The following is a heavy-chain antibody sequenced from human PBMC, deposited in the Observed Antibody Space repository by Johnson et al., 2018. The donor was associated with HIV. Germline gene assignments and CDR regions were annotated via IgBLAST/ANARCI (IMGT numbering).Heavy chain of an antibody. V-gene: IGHV3-30*19. Sequence: VQLVESGGGVVQPGGSLRLSCAASGFTFSSYGMHWVRQAPGKGLEWVAVISYDGSDKYYADSVKGRFTISRANSKNTLYLQMDSLRAEDTAVYYCAREYYYESPEAFDIWGQGTMVTVSS. CDR1: GFTFSSYG. CDR3: AREYYYESPEAFDI. J-gene: IGHJ3*02. CDR2: ISYDGSDK. D-gene: IGHD3-22*01.